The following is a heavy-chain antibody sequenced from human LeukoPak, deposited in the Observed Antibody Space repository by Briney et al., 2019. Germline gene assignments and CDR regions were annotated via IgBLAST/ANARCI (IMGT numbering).Heavy chain of an antibody. CDR1: GFTFSSYW. V-gene: IGHV3-74*01. CDR2: INSEGKTT. D-gene: IGHD6-19*01. Sequence: GGSLRLSCAASGFTFSSYWMHWVRQAPGKGLVWVSRINSEGKTTSYADSVKGRFTISRDNAKNTLYLQMNSLRAEDTAVYYCARAPYSSGWPRHFDYWGQGTLVTVSS. J-gene: IGHJ4*02. CDR3: ARAPYSSGWPRHFDY.